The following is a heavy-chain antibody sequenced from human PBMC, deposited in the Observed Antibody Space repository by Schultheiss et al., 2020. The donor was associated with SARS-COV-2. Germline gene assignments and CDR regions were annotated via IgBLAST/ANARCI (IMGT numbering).Heavy chain of an antibody. J-gene: IGHJ6*02. CDR1: GGSISSGDYY. V-gene: IGHV4-39*07. CDR3: ARGRVSQHLTFDYYYYYGMDV. D-gene: IGHD3-3*02. Sequence: SETLSLTCTVSGGSISSGDYYWSWIRQPPGKGLEWIGEINHSGSTNYNPSLKSRVTISVDTSKNQFSLKLSSVTAADTAVYYCARGRVSQHLTFDYYYYYGMDVWGQGTTVTVSS. CDR2: INHSGST.